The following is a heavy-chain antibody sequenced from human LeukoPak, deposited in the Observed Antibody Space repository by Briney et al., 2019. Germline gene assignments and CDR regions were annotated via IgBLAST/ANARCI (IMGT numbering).Heavy chain of an antibody. D-gene: IGHD3-3*01. J-gene: IGHJ4*02. CDR1: GGSSNDYY. CDR2: INQSGKT. Sequence: SETLSLICDVDGGSSNDYYWTWVRQPPGKGLEWIGEINQSGKTNYSPSLKSRVTISVDTSKSQFSLRLSFLTAADTAVYYCAITNYDFWSAYHEYWGQGSLVTVSS. V-gene: IGHV4-34*01. CDR3: AITNYDFWSAYHEY.